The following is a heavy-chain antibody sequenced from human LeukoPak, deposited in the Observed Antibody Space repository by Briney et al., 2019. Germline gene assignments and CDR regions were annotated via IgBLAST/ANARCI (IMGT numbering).Heavy chain of an antibody. V-gene: IGHV3-48*01. CDR1: GFTFSSYS. Sequence: QTGGSLRLSCAASGFTFSSYSMNWVRQAPGKGLEWVSYISSSSSTIYYADSVKGRFTISRDNAKNSLYLQMNSLRAEDTAVYYCARGLILEWLPSYYFDYWGQVTLVTVSS. CDR3: ARGLILEWLPSYYFDY. J-gene: IGHJ4*02. D-gene: IGHD2-15*01. CDR2: ISSSSSTI.